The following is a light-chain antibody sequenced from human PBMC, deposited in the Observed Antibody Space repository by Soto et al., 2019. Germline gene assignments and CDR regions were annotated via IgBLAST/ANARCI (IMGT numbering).Light chain of an antibody. Sequence: DIQMTQSPSSLSASVGDRVTITCRASQSISSYLNWYQQKPGKAPKLLIYAASSLQSGVPSRFSGSRSGTDFTLTISSLQPEDFVTYYCQQSYSTPYTFGQGTKLEIK. J-gene: IGKJ2*01. V-gene: IGKV1-39*01. CDR3: QQSYSTPYT. CDR2: AAS. CDR1: QSISSY.